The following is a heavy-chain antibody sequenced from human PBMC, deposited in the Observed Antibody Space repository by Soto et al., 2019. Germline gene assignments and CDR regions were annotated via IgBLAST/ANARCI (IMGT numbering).Heavy chain of an antibody. CDR3: ARALGYSGYAGMDV. V-gene: IGHV1-18*01. D-gene: IGHD5-12*01. J-gene: IGHJ6*02. Sequence: APVKLSCKASGYTFTRSGISWVRQAPGQGPEWMGWISPDNGNTNYAQKLQGRVAMTTDTSTSTAYMELRSLRSDDTAVYYCARALGYSGYAGMDVWGQGTTVTVSS. CDR1: GYTFTRSG. CDR2: ISPDNGNT.